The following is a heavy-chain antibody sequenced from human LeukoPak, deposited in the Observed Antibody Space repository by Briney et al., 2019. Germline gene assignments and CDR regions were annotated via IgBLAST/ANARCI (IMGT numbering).Heavy chain of an antibody. V-gene: IGHV4-34*01. J-gene: IGHJ4*02. D-gene: IGHD6-13*01. CDR2: INHSGST. CDR1: GGSISSYY. CDR3: AREGGYSILLDY. Sequence: PSETLSLTCTVSGGSISSYYWSWIRQPPGKGLEWIGEINHSGSTNYNPSLKSRVTISVDTSKNQFSLKLSSVTAADTAVYYCAREGGYSILLDYWGQGTLVTVSS.